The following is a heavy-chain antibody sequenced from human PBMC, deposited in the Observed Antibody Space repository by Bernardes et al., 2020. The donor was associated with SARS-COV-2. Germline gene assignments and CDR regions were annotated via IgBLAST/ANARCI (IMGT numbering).Heavy chain of an antibody. V-gene: IGHV3-23*01. CDR3: AKGGPGVTGDAFDV. Sequence: GSLRLSCEASGFTFSIYAMSWVRQAPGKGPEWVSAISSSGASRYYADSVKGRSTISRDNSKNTLFLQVNSLRAEDTAVYYCAKGGPGVTGDAFDVWGHGTMVTVSS. D-gene: IGHD2-8*01. CDR2: ISSSGASR. CDR1: GFTFSIYA. J-gene: IGHJ3*01.